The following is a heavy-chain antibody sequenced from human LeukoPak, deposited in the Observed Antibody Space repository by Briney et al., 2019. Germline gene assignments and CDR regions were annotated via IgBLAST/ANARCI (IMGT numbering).Heavy chain of an antibody. J-gene: IGHJ4*02. CDR1: GFTFSSYA. V-gene: IGHV3-23*01. D-gene: IGHD2-15*01. Sequence: PGGSLRPSCAASGFTFSSYAMSWVRQAPGKGLEWVSAISGSGGSTYYADSVKGRFTISRDNSKNTLYLQMNSLRAEDTAVYYCAKDPGYCSGGSCYTPFDYWGQGTLVTVSS. CDR2: ISGSGGST. CDR3: AKDPGYCSGGSCYTPFDY.